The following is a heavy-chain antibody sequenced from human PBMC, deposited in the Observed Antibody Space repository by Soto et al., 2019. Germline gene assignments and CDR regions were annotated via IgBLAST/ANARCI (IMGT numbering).Heavy chain of an antibody. V-gene: IGHV5-51*01. CDR3: ASSTVTTAVGYYMDV. CDR1: GYGFTSYW. CDR2: IYPGDSDT. D-gene: IGHD4-17*01. Sequence: GESLKISCKGSGYGFTSYWIGWVRQMPGKGLEWMGIIYPGDSDTRYSPSFQGQVTISADKSISTAYLQWSSLKASDTAMYYCASSTVTTAVGYYMDVWGKGTTVTVSS. J-gene: IGHJ6*03.